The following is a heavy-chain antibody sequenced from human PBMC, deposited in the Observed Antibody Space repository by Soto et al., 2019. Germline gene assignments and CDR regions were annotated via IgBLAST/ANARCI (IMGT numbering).Heavy chain of an antibody. V-gene: IGHV3-30-3*01. CDR2: MSYDGSNK. CDR3: ARDGWPY. J-gene: IGHJ4*02. D-gene: IGHD2-15*01. CDR1: GFTFSSYA. Sequence: QVQLVESGGGVVQPGRSLRLSCAASGFTFSSYAMHWVRRAPGKGLEWMAVMSYDGSNKYYADSVKGRFTISRDNSKNTLYLQMNSLRPEDTALYYCARDGWPYWGQGTLVIVSS.